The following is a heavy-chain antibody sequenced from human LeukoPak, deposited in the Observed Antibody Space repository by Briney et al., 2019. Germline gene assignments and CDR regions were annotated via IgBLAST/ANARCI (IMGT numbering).Heavy chain of an antibody. D-gene: IGHD3-10*01. CDR2: IYHSGST. Sequence: TSETLSLTCTVSGYSISSGYYWGWIRQPPGKGLEWIGSIYHSGSTYYNPSLKSRVTISVDTSKNQFSLKLSSVTAADTAVYYCARVPPWGGHLWYFDYWGQGTLVTVSS. J-gene: IGHJ4*02. CDR1: GYSISSGYY. V-gene: IGHV4-38-2*02. CDR3: ARVPPWGGHLWYFDY.